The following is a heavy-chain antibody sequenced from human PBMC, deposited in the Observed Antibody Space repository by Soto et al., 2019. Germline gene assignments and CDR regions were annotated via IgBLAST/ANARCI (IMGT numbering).Heavy chain of an antibody. CDR3: ARPIGDPLTGTTAYYYYGMDV. CDR2: IDPSDSYT. J-gene: IGHJ6*02. Sequence: GESLKISCKGSGYSFTSYWISWVRQMPGKGLEWMGRIDPSDSYTNYSPSLQGHVTISADKSISTAYLQWSSLKASDTAMYYCARPIGDPLTGTTAYYYYGMDVWGQGTTVTVSS. D-gene: IGHD1-7*01. CDR1: GYSFTSYW. V-gene: IGHV5-10-1*01.